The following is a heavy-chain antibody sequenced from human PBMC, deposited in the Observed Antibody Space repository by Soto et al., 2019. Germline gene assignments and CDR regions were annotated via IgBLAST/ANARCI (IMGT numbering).Heavy chain of an antibody. CDR1: GYTFTSYG. J-gene: IGHJ4*02. V-gene: IGHV1-18*04. Sequence: SVKVSCKASGYTFTSYGISWVRQAPGQGLEWMGWISAYNGNTNYAQKLQGRVTMTTDTSTSTAYMELRSLRSDDTAVYYCARRKRAYYDSSGLDYWGQGTLVTVSS. CDR3: ARRKRAYYDSSGLDY. CDR2: ISAYNGNT. D-gene: IGHD3-22*01.